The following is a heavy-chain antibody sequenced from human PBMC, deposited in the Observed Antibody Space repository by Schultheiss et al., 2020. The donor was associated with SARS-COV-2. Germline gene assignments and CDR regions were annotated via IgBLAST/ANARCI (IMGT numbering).Heavy chain of an antibody. D-gene: IGHD1-26*01. J-gene: IGHJ3*02. Sequence: GESLKISCAASGFSFSDNYMTWIRQAPGKALEWISSINTGSSYTKYADSVKGRFTISRDNAKNSLYLQMNGLRVDDTAVYNCARALMGGDAFDIWGQGTMVTVSS. V-gene: IGHV3-11*06. CDR1: GFSFSDNY. CDR2: INTGSSYT. CDR3: ARALMGGDAFDI.